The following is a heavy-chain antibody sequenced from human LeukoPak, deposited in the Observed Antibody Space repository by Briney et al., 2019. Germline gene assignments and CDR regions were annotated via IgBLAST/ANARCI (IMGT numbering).Heavy chain of an antibody. J-gene: IGHJ6*03. CDR1: GFSFSSYA. Sequence: HPGGSLRLSCEASGFSFSSYAMSWVRQVPGQGLEWVASILSNGGSGAGAHYADFVKGRFTISRDNSKNTLDLQMNSLRVDDTAVYYCAKHPTASVYYHYYYMDVWGNGTTVTVSS. D-gene: IGHD2-21*02. CDR3: AKHPTASVYYHYYYMDV. V-gene: IGHV3-23*01. CDR2: ILSNGGSGAGA.